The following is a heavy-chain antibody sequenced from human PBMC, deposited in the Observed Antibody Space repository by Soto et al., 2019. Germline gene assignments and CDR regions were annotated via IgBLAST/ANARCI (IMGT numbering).Heavy chain of an antibody. CDR2: INPNSGGT. J-gene: IGHJ5*02. CDR3: ARGGLEYSSSSNWFDH. CDR1: GYTFTGYY. Sequence: ASVKVSCKASGYTFTGYYMHWVRQAPGQGLEWMGWINPNSGGTNYAQKFQGRVTMTRDTSISTAYMELSRLRSDDTAVYYCARGGLEYSSSSNWFDHWGQGTLVTVSS. D-gene: IGHD6-6*01. V-gene: IGHV1-2*02.